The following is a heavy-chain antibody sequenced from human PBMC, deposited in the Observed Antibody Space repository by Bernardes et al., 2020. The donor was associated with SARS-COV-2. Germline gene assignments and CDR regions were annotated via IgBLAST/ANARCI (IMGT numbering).Heavy chain of an antibody. Sequence: GGSLRLSCAASGFTFSSYSMNWVRQAPGKGLEWVSSISSSSSYIYYADSVKGRFTISRDNAKNSLYLQMNSLRAEDTAVYYCARDQGWRAVVPAENYYYYGMDVWGQGTTVTVSS. J-gene: IGHJ6*02. V-gene: IGHV3-21*01. CDR3: ARDQGWRAVVPAENYYYYGMDV. CDR2: ISSSSSYI. CDR1: GFTFSSYS. D-gene: IGHD2-2*01.